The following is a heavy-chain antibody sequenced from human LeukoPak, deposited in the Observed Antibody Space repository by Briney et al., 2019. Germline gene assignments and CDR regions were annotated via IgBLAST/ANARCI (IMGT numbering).Heavy chain of an antibody. CDR2: IIPIFGTA. CDR1: GGTFSSYA. CDR3: ARHGYCSSTSCRYMDV. V-gene: IGHV1-69*13. Sequence: ASVKVSCKASGGTFSSYAISWVRQAPGQGLEWMGGIIPIFGTANYAQKFQGRVTITADESTSTAYMELSSLRSEDTAVYYCARHGYCSSTSCRYMDVWGKGTTVTVSS. D-gene: IGHD2-2*03. J-gene: IGHJ6*03.